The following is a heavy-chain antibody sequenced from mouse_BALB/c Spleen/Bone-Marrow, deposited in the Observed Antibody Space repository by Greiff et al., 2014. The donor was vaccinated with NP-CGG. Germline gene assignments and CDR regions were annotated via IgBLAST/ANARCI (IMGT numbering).Heavy chain of an antibody. CDR1: GYAFTNYL. D-gene: IGHD4-1*01. J-gene: IGHJ3*01. Sequence: QVQLQQPGAEVVRPGTSVKVSCKASGYAFTNYLIEWIKQRPGQGLEWIGLINPGSGGTNYNEKFKGKATLTADKSSSTAYMQLSSLTSDDSAVYFCARVLGRPFWGQRTLVTVSA. CDR2: INPGSGGT. CDR3: ARVLGRPF. V-gene: IGHV1-54*01.